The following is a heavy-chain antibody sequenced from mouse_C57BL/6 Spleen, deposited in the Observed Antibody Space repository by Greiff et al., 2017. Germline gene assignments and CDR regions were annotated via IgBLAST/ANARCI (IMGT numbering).Heavy chain of an antibody. Sequence: QVQLQQSGAELAKPGASVKLSCKASGYTFTSSWMHWVKQRPGQGLEWIGYINPRRGYTRYNQKFKVKATLTADKSSSTAYMQLSSLTYEDSAVYYCASPYYYGIGFAYWGQGTLVTVSA. CDR1: GYTFTSSW. J-gene: IGHJ3*01. CDR2: INPRRGYT. D-gene: IGHD1-1*01. CDR3: ASPYYYGIGFAY. V-gene: IGHV1-7*01.